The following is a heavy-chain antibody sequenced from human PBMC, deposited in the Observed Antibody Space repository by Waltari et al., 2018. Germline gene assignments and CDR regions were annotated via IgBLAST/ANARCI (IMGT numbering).Heavy chain of an antibody. Sequence: EVQLVESGGGLVQPGGSLRLSCSASGFTFSSFSMHWVRQAPGKGLEYVSAVSNNGDSAYYADSVKGRFTISRDNSKNTLYLQMTSLKAEDTAMYYCVKDGPGAGWGDYDYWGQGTLVTVSS. J-gene: IGHJ4*02. V-gene: IGHV3-64D*08. CDR3: VKDGPGAGWGDYDY. CDR1: GFTFSSFS. D-gene: IGHD3-16*01. CDR2: VSNNGDSA.